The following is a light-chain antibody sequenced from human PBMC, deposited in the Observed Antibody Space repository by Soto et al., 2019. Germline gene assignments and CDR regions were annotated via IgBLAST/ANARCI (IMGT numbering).Light chain of an antibody. CDR1: QTISSW. V-gene: IGKV1-5*03. J-gene: IGKJ1*01. CDR3: QHYNSYSEA. Sequence: DIQMTQSPSTLSGSVGDRVTITCRASQTISSWLAWYQQKPGKAPKLLIYKASTLKSGVPSRFSGSGPGTEFTLTISSMQTDDFANYYCQHYNSYSEAFGQGTKVDIK. CDR2: KAS.